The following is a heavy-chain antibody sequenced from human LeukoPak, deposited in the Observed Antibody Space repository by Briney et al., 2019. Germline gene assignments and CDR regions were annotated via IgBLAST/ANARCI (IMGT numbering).Heavy chain of an antibody. CDR1: GGSISSYY. V-gene: IGHV4-4*07. D-gene: IGHD6-13*01. J-gene: IGHJ5*02. Sequence: SEILSLTCTVSGGSISSYYWSWIRQPAGKGLEWIGRIYTSGSTNYNPSLKSRVTMSVDTSKNQFSLKLSSVTAADTAVYYCARDRAYSSSWPNWFDPWGQGTLVTVSS. CDR3: ARDRAYSSSWPNWFDP. CDR2: IYTSGST.